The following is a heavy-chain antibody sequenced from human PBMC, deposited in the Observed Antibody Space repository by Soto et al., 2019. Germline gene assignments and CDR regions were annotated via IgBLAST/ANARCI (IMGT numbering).Heavy chain of an antibody. CDR3: ARDGGFCSSTSCYTRRNYYYYGMDV. Sequence: PGGSLRLSCAASGFTFSDYYMSWIRQAPGKGLEWVSDISSSGSTIYYADSVKGRFTISRDNAKNSLYLQMNSLRAEDTAVYYCARDGGFCSSTSCYTRRNYYYYGMDVWGQGTTVTVSS. CDR2: ISSSGSTI. D-gene: IGHD2-2*02. V-gene: IGHV3-11*01. J-gene: IGHJ6*02. CDR1: GFTFSDYY.